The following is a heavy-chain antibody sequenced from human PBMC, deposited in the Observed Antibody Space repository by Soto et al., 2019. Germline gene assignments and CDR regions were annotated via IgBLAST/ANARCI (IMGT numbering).Heavy chain of an antibody. CDR3: ATSLHDFWSGYTYYFDY. J-gene: IGHJ4*02. D-gene: IGHD3-3*01. V-gene: IGHV3-30*03. CDR1: GFTFSSYG. CDR2: ISYDGSNK. Sequence: GGSLRLSCAASGFTFSSYGMHWVRQAPGKGLEWVAVISYDGSNKYYADSVKGRFTISRDNSKNTLYLQMNSLRAEDTAVYYCATSLHDFWSGYTYYFDYWGQGTLVTVSS.